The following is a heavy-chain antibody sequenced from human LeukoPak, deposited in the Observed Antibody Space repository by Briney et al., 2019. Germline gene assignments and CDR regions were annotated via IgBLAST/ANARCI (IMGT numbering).Heavy chain of an antibody. CDR1: GFTFSSYA. CDR2: ISYDGSNK. D-gene: IGHD1-14*01. Sequence: GGSLRLSCAASGFTFSSYAMHWVRQPPGKGLEWVAVISYDGSNKYYADSVKGRFTISRDNSKNTLYLQMNSLRAEDTAVYYCARAASGESALLSRGNYYYYGMDVWGQGTTVTVSS. V-gene: IGHV3-30-3*01. J-gene: IGHJ6*02. CDR3: ARAASGESALLSRGNYYYYGMDV.